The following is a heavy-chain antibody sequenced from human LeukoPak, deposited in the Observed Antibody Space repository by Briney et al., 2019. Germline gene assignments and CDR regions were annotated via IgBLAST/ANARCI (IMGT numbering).Heavy chain of an antibody. J-gene: IGHJ3*02. CDR1: GSTFSDYY. Sequence: GGSLRLSCAASGSTFSDYYMNWIRQAPGKGLEWISYISSSGGTIYYADSVKGRFTISRDNAKNSLYLQMNSLRAEDTAVYYCAGYSSGWFGAFHIWGQGTMVTVSS. CDR3: AGYSSGWFGAFHI. CDR2: ISSSGGTI. D-gene: IGHD6-19*01. V-gene: IGHV3-11*04.